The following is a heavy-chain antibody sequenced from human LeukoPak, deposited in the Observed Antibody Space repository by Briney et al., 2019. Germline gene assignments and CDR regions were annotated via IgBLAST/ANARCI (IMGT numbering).Heavy chain of an antibody. D-gene: IGHD3-22*01. CDR1: GFTFSSYG. J-gene: IGHJ4*02. Sequence: HSGGSLRLSCAASGFTFSSYGMHWVRQAPGKGLEWVANIKQDGSEKYYVDSVKGRFTISRGNAKNSLYPQMNSLRAEDTAVYYCARDYYDSSGYYYFDYWGQGTLVTVSS. CDR3: ARDYYDSSGYYYFDY. V-gene: IGHV3-7*01. CDR2: IKQDGSEK.